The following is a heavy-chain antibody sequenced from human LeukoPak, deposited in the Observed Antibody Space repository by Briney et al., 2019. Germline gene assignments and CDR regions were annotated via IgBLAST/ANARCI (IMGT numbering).Heavy chain of an antibody. CDR3: ARGLRDRYGMDV. Sequence: PGGSLRLFCVASGFTFDTYWMHWVRQAPRKGLVWVSRIHRDGNNINYADFVQGRFTVSRDNAKNTLYLQMHSLRVEDTAMYYCARGLRDRYGMDVWGQGTTGTVSS. CDR2: IHRDGNNI. V-gene: IGHV3-74*01. CDR1: GFTFDTYW. J-gene: IGHJ6*02.